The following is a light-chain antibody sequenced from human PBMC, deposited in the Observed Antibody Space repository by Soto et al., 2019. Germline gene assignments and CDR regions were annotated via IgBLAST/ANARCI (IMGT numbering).Light chain of an antibody. J-gene: IGKJ2*01. CDR1: QSVSSTY. CDR3: QQYDSSPPVYT. V-gene: IGKV3-20*01. CDR2: GAS. Sequence: EIVLTQSPDTLSLSPGETATLSCKTSQSVSSTYLAWYQHKVGQAPRLLIYGASSRATGIPDRFSGSDSGTDFTLTISRLEPEDFALYYCQQYDSSPPVYTFGQGTKLEIK.